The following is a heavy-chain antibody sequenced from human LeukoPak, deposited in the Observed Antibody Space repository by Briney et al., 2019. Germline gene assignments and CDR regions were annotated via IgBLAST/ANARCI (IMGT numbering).Heavy chain of an antibody. J-gene: IGHJ6*02. D-gene: IGHD2-8*02. CDR2: ISAYNGNT. Sequence: ASVKVSCKASGYTFSTYGINWVRQAPGQGLEWMGWISAYNGNTNYAQNFQDRVTMTTDTSTSTAYMEVKSLRSDDTAAYYCARDLGTGSYRMDVWGQGTTVTVSS. V-gene: IGHV1-18*01. CDR3: ARDLGTGSYRMDV. CDR1: GYTFSTYG.